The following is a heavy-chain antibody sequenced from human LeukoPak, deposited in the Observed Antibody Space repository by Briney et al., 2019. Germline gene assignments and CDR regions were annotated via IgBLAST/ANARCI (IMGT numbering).Heavy chain of an antibody. D-gene: IGHD6-6*01. Sequence: GASVKVSCKASDYTFISYTISWVRQAPGQGLEWMGIINPTGGSTTYAQKFQGRVTMTRDTSTSTVYMELSSLRSDDTAVYYCARTAARRFDYWGQGTLVTVSS. V-gene: IGHV1-46*01. J-gene: IGHJ4*02. CDR3: ARTAARRFDY. CDR1: DYTFISYT. CDR2: INPTGGST.